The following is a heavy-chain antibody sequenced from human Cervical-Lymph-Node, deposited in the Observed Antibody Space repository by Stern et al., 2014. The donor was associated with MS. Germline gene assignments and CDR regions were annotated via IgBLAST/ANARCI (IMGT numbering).Heavy chain of an antibody. D-gene: IGHD3-10*01. J-gene: IGHJ5*02. Sequence: QVQLQESGPGLVKPSETLSLTCTVSGGSIRSYYWSWIRQPPGKGLEWLGYIYYSGITDYNPSLKSRVTMSVDTPKNQFSLKLSSVTAADTAVYFCARSSYYYGSGTWFDPWGQGTLVTVSS. CDR2: IYYSGIT. V-gene: IGHV4-59*01. CDR3: ARSSYYYGSGTWFDP. CDR1: GGSIRSYY.